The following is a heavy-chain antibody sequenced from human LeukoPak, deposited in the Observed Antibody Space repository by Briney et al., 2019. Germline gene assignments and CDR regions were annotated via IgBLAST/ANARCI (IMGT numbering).Heavy chain of an antibody. J-gene: IGHJ4*02. Sequence: GASVKVSCKASGGTFSSYAISWVRQAPGQGLEWMGRIIPIFGTANYAQKFQGRVTITTGESTSTAYMELSSLRSEDTAVYYCATLTTVTPGHFDYWGQGTLVTVSS. V-gene: IGHV1-69*05. CDR2: IIPIFGTA. CDR3: ATLTTVTPGHFDY. CDR1: GGTFSSYA. D-gene: IGHD4-17*01.